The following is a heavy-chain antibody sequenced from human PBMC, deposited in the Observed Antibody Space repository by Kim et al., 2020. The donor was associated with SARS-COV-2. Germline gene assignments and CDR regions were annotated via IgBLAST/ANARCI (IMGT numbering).Heavy chain of an antibody. CDR1: GGSISSGGYY. V-gene: IGHV4-31*03. D-gene: IGHD3-22*01. CDR2: IYYSGST. J-gene: IGHJ3*02. Sequence: SETLSLTCTVSGGSISSGGYYWSWIRQHPGKGLEWIGYIYYSGSTYYNPSLKSRVTISVDTSKNQFSLKLSAVTAADTAVYYWAKASMIVGVMDAFDIWGQGTMVTVSS. CDR3: AKASMIVGVMDAFDI.